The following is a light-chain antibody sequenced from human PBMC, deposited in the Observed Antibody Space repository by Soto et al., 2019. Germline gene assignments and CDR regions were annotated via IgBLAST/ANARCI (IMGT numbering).Light chain of an antibody. CDR3: QLYNRNTWS. CDR2: GAS. V-gene: IGKV1-5*01. CDR1: PSVGTW. J-gene: IGKJ1*01. Sequence: DIQMTQSPSTLSASVGGRVTITCRASPSVGTWVAWYQQNPGKAPKLLIYGASNLESGVPSRFSGSGSGTEFTLTITTLQPDDFATYFCQLYNRNTWSFGPGTKVDI.